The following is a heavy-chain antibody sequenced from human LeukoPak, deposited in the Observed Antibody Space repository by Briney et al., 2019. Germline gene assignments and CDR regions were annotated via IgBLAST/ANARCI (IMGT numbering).Heavy chain of an antibody. D-gene: IGHD3-16*01. Sequence: GASVKVSCKASGYTFTSYGFSWVRQAPGQGLEWMGWISAYNDNIHYAQKLQGRVTMTTDTSASTAYMELRSLRPEDTAVYYCASSDYVWGKPFYFDYWGQGTLVTVSS. CDR1: GYTFTSYG. CDR2: ISAYNDNI. J-gene: IGHJ4*02. CDR3: ASSDYVWGKPFYFDY. V-gene: IGHV1-18*01.